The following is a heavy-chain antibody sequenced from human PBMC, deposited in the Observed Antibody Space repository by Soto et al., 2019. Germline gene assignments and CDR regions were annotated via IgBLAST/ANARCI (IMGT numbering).Heavy chain of an antibody. D-gene: IGHD3-22*01. V-gene: IGHV4-34*01. CDR3: ARDYYDSSGRPTIAY. J-gene: IGHJ4*02. Sequence: SETLSLTCAVYGGSFSGYYWSWIRQPPGKGLEWIGEINHSGSTNYNPSLKSRVTISVDTSKNQFSLKLSSVTAADTAVYYCARDYYDSSGRPTIAYWGQGTLVTVYS. CDR1: GGSFSGYY. CDR2: INHSGST.